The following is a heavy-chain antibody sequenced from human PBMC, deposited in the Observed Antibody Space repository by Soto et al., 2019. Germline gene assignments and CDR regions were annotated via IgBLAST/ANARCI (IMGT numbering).Heavy chain of an antibody. J-gene: IGHJ4*02. CDR2: IYYSGTT. CDR1: GASISSGGYY. CDR3: ARHFSVDHFDY. Sequence: SETLSLTCTVSGASISSGGYYCSWIRQPPGKGLEWIGSIYYSGTTYHNPSLKSRVTISVDRSNNQFSLKLTSVTAADTAVYYCARHFSVDHFDYWGQGALVTVSS. D-gene: IGHD3-9*01. V-gene: IGHV4-39*01.